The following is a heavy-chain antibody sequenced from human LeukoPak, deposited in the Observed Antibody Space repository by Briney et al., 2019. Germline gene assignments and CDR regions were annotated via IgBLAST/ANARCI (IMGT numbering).Heavy chain of an antibody. CDR3: ARSRDDAFDI. V-gene: IGHV1-2*02. J-gene: IGHJ3*02. CDR2: INPNSGST. CDR1: GYTFSGYD. Sequence: ASVKVSCKASGYTFSGYDMHWVRQAPGQGLEWMGWINPNSGSTDSAQKFQDRVTMARDTSIPTAYMELSRLISDDTAVYYCARSRDDAFDIWGQGTMVTVSS.